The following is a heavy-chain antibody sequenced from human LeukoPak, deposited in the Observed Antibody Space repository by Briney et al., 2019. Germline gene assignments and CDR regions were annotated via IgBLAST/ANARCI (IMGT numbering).Heavy chain of an antibody. D-gene: IGHD6-13*01. Sequence: SETLSLTRTLSGASISGIGYYWGWIRQPPGEGLEWNGNIYEIGGPRYNTTLQSRVTISVDTFKNQFSLKLSSVTAADTAVYYCARRGSSWSPYYYYYMDVWGKGTTVTISS. CDR1: GASISGIGYY. CDR3: ARRGSSWSPYYYYYMDV. CDR2: IYEIGGP. V-gene: IGHV4-39*01. J-gene: IGHJ6*03.